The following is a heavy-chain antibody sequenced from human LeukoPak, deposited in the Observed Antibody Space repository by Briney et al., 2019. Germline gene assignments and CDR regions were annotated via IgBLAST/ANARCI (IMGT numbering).Heavy chain of an antibody. Sequence: PGGSLRLSCAGSVTNAWMSWVRQAPGKGLEWVGRFKSKTDGGPTDYAAPVKGRFTTSRDDSKNTLYLQMNSLKIEDTAVYYCSTEGLAVAGYDYWGQGTLVTVSS. CDR3: STEGLAVAGYDY. V-gene: IGHV3-15*01. D-gene: IGHD6-19*01. J-gene: IGHJ4*02. CDR1: VTNAW. CDR2: FKSKTDGGPT.